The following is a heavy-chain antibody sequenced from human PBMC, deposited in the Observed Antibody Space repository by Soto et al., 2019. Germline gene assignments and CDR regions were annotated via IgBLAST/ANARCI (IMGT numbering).Heavy chain of an antibody. D-gene: IGHD3-22*01. CDR3: ARDRPLTYYYDSSGYYPGVDY. Sequence: SVKVSCKASGGTFSSYTISWVRQAPGQGLEWMGRIIPILGIANYAQKFQGRVTITADKSTSTAYMELSSLRSDDTAVYYCARDRPLTYYYDSSGYYPGVDYWGQGTLVTVSS. CDR1: GGTFSSYT. CDR2: IIPILGIA. J-gene: IGHJ4*02. V-gene: IGHV1-69*04.